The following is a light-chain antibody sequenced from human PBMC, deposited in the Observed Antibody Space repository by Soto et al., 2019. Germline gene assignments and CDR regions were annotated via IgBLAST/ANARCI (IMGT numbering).Light chain of an antibody. J-gene: IGLJ7*01. CDR2: EVS. CDR3: CSYAGTSTHTV. Sequence: QSALTQPASVSGSSGQSITISCTGTSSDVGSYKLVSWYQQHPGKALKLMISEVSKRPSGISDRFSGSKSGSTASLTISGLQAEDEADYYCCSYAGTSTHTVFGGGTQLTVL. V-gene: IGLV2-23*02. CDR1: SSDVGSYKL.